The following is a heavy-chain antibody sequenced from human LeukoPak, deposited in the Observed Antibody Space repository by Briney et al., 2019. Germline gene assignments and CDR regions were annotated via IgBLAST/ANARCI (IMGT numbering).Heavy chain of an antibody. J-gene: IGHJ4*02. CDR1: GYSISSGYY. CDR2: IYHSGST. Sequence: PSETLSLTCTVSGYSISSGYYWGWIRQPPGKGLEWIGSIYHSGSTYYNPSLKSRVTISVDTSKNQFSLKLSSVTAADTAVYYCARVAVTMIVAYFDYWGQGTLVTVSS. V-gene: IGHV4-38-2*02. D-gene: IGHD3-22*01. CDR3: ARVAVTMIVAYFDY.